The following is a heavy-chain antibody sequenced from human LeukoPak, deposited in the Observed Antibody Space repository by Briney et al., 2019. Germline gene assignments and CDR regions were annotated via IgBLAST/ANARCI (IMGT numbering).Heavy chain of an antibody. V-gene: IGHV3-30*03. J-gene: IGHJ4*02. D-gene: IGHD3-10*01. CDR3: AARKVRGVWFYLDY. CDR2: ISYDGSNK. CDR1: GFTFSSYG. Sequence: PGGSLSLSCAASGFTFSSYGMHWVRQAPGKGLEWVAVISYDGSNKYYADSVKGRFTISRDNSKNTLYLQMNSLRVEDTAVYFCAARKVRGVWFYLDYWGQGTLVTVSS.